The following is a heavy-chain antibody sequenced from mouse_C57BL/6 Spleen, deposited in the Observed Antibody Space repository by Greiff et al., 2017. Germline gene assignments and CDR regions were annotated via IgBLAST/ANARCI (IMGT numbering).Heavy chain of an antibody. CDR3: ARGGYGYDPAWFAY. CDR1: GYAFTNYL. V-gene: IGHV1-54*01. D-gene: IGHD2-2*01. J-gene: IGHJ3*01. Sequence: QVQLQQSGAELVRPGTSVKVSCKASGYAFTNYLIEWVKQRPGQGLEWIGVINPGSGGTNYNEKFKGKATLTADKSSSTAYMQLSSLTSEDSAVYFCARGGYGYDPAWFAYWGQGTLVTVSA. CDR2: INPGSGGT.